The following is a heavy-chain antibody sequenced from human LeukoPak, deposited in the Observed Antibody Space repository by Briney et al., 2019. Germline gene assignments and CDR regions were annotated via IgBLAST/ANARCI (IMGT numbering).Heavy chain of an antibody. Sequence: SETLSLTCTVSGGSISSYYWSWIRQPPGKGLEWIGYIYTSGSTNYNPSLKSRVTISVDTSKNQFSLKLSSVTAADTAVYYCARDDYGGPIDYWGQGTLVTVSS. V-gene: IGHV4-4*08. J-gene: IGHJ4*02. CDR1: GGSISSYY. CDR3: ARDDYGGPIDY. CDR2: IYTSGST. D-gene: IGHD4-17*01.